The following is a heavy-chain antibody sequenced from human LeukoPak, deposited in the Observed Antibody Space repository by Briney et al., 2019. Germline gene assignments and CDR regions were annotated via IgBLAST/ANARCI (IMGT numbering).Heavy chain of an antibody. J-gene: IGHJ3*02. V-gene: IGHV6-1*01. Sequence: SQTLSLTCAISGDSVSSNSAAWNWIRQSPSRGLEWLGRTYYRSTWYNDYAVSVKGRITINPDTSKNQFSLQLNSVTPEDTAVYYCSRVHKAFDGARDAFDIWGQGTVVTVSS. CDR1: GDSVSSNSAA. CDR3: SRVHKAFDGARDAFDI. D-gene: IGHD3-10*01. CDR2: TYYRSTWYN.